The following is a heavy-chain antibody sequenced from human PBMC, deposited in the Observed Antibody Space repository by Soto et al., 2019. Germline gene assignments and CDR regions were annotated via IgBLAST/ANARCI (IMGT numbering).Heavy chain of an antibody. CDR2: IWYDGSNK. D-gene: IGHD3-22*01. V-gene: IGHV3-33*01. CDR1: GFTFSSYG. J-gene: IGHJ6*02. CDR3: ARVSYYDSSGYPREYYYGMDV. Sequence: PGGSLRLSCAASGFTFSSYGMHWVRQAPGKGLEWVAVIWYDGSNKYYADSVKGRFTISRDNSKNTLYLQMNSLRAEDTAVYYCARVSYYDSSGYPREYYYGMDVWGQGTTVTVSS.